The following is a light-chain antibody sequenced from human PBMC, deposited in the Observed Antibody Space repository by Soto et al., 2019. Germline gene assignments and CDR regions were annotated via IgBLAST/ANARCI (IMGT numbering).Light chain of an antibody. CDR3: QQYNNWPPIT. Sequence: EIVLTQSPGTLSLSPGERGTLSCRASQRFGSSNLAWYQQKPGQAPRLLIYSTSSRATGIPDRFSGSGSGTDFTLSISSLQSEDSAVYYCQQYNNWPPITFGQGTRLEI. CDR2: STS. V-gene: IGKV3-20*01. CDR1: QRFGSSN. J-gene: IGKJ5*01.